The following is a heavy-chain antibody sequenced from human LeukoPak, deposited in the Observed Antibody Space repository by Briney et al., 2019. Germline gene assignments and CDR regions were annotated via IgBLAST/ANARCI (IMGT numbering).Heavy chain of an antibody. V-gene: IGHV4-59*01. CDR2: IFYSGST. Sequence: KSSETLPLTCTVSGGSISSYYWSWIRQSPGKGLEWIGYIFYSGSTNYNPSLKSRVTISIDTSKNHFSLKLSSVTAADTAVYYCAGGFDSNPDYWGQGTLVTVSS. D-gene: IGHD3-16*01. CDR3: AGGFDSNPDY. J-gene: IGHJ4*02. CDR1: GGSISSYY.